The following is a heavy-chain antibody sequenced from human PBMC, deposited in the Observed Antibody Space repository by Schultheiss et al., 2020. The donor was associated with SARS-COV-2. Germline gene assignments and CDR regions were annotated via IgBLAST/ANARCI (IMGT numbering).Heavy chain of an antibody. J-gene: IGHJ3*02. V-gene: IGHV3-11*04. CDR3: ARDLIIAAAGIGAFDI. Sequence: GESLKISCAASGFTFSDYYMNWVRQAPGKGLEWVSYISSSGSTIYYADSVKGRFTISRDNAKNSLYLQMNSLRAEDTAVYYCARDLIIAAAGIGAFDIWGQGTMVTVSS. D-gene: IGHD6-13*01. CDR1: GFTFSDYY. CDR2: ISSSGSTI.